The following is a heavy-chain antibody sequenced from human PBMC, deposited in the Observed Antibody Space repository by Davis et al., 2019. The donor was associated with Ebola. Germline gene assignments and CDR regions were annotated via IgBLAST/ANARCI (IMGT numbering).Heavy chain of an antibody. Sequence: GESLKISCAASGFTFSSYAMSWVRQAPGKGLEWVSAISGSGGSTYYADSVKGRFTISRDNSKNTLYLQMSSLRAEDTAVYYCVKGRRGYCSGGSCYSYYYYGMDVWGQGITVTVSS. D-gene: IGHD2-15*01. CDR3: VKGRRGYCSGGSCYSYYYYGMDV. J-gene: IGHJ6*02. CDR2: ISGSGGST. CDR1: GFTFSSYA. V-gene: IGHV3-23*01.